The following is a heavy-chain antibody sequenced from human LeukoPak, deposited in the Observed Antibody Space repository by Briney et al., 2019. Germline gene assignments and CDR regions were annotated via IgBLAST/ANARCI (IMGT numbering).Heavy chain of an antibody. CDR3: ASRSYYDFWSGYLVFDY. Sequence: ASVKVSCKASGYTFTGYYMHWVRQAPGQGLEWMGWINPNSGGTNYAQKFQGRATMTRDTSISTAYMELSRLRSDDTAVYYCASRSYYDFWSGYLVFDYWGQGTLVTVSS. CDR2: INPNSGGT. V-gene: IGHV1-2*02. D-gene: IGHD3-3*01. J-gene: IGHJ4*02. CDR1: GYTFTGYY.